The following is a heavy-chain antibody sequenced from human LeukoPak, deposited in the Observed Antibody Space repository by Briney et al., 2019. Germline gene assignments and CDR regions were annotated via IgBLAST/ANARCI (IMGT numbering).Heavy chain of an antibody. CDR3: ARDRVGVGGNGYEN. J-gene: IGHJ4*02. Sequence: GASVKVSCKASGYTFTSYYMHWVRQAPGQGLEWMGIISPSGGSTSYAQKFQGRVIMTRDTSISTAYMELSSLTSEDTAVYFCARDRVGVGGNGYENWGQGTLVTVSS. CDR1: GYTFTSYY. CDR2: ISPSGGST. V-gene: IGHV1-46*01. D-gene: IGHD5-24*01.